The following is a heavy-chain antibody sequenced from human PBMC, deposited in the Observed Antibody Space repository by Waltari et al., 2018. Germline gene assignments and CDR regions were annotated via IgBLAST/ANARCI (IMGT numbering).Heavy chain of an antibody. V-gene: IGHV1-58*01. CDR3: AAAGISGSYYAFDY. D-gene: IGHD1-26*01. Sequence: QMQMVQSGPEVKKPGTSVKVSCKASGFSFSNSAVQWVRQARGQRLEWIGGIFVAKVNTNYAQKFQERVTMARDTSTRTAYMELSSLTSEDTAIYYCAAAGISGSYYAFDYWAQGALVTVSS. CDR1: GFSFSNSA. CDR2: IFVAKVNT. J-gene: IGHJ4*02.